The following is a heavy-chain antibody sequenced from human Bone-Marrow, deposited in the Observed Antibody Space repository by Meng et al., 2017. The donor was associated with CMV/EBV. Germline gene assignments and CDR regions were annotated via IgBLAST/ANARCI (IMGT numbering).Heavy chain of an antibody. Sequence: ASVKVSCKASGYTFTGYYMHWVRQAPGQGLEWMGWISAYNGNTNYAQKLQGRVTMTTDTSTSTAYMELRSLRSDDTAVYYCARSVTIFGVVITKFDYWGQGTLVTAPQ. D-gene: IGHD3-3*01. J-gene: IGHJ4*02. CDR3: ARSVTIFGVVITKFDY. V-gene: IGHV1-18*04. CDR2: ISAYNGNT. CDR1: GYTFTGYY.